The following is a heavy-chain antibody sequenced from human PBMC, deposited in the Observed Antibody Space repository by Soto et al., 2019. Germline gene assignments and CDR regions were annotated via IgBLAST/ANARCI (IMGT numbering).Heavy chain of an antibody. CDR3: ARDKAGPTIFGVVPKDMDV. V-gene: IGHV3-21*01. D-gene: IGHD3-3*01. CDR1: GFTFSSYS. CDR2: ISSSSSYI. J-gene: IGHJ6*03. Sequence: PGGSLRLSCAASGFTFSSYSMNWVRQAPGKGLEWVSSISSSSSYIYYADSVKGRFTISRDNAKNSLYLQMNSLRAEDTAVYYCARDKAGPTIFGVVPKDMDVWGKGTTVTVSS.